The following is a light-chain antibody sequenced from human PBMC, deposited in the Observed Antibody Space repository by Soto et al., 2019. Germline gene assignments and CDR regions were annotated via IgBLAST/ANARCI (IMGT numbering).Light chain of an antibody. CDR1: QSLVHSDGNTY. CDR2: KVS. CDR3: MQATRSTWT. Sequence: DIVMTQTPLSSPVTLGQAASISCRSSQSLVHSDGNTYLSWFHQSPGQHPRFLIYKVSDRFSGVPERFSGSGAGTDFTLTISRVEAEDVGLYYCMQATRSTWTFGQGTKVEIK. V-gene: IGKV2-24*01. J-gene: IGKJ1*01.